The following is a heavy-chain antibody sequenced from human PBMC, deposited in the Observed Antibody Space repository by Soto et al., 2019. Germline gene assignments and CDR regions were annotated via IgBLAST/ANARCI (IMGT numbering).Heavy chain of an antibody. J-gene: IGHJ6*02. D-gene: IGHD3-3*01. CDR2: IIPIFGTA. CDR1: GGTFSSYA. CDR3: AREVGLRFLEWLEYYYGMDV. V-gene: IGHV1-69*06. Sequence: QVQLVQSGAEVKKPGSSVKVSCKASGGTFSSYAISWVRQAPGQGLEWMGGIIPIFGTANYAQKFQGRVTITADKSTSTAYMELSSLRSEDTAVYYCAREVGLRFLEWLEYYYGMDVWGQGTTFTVSS.